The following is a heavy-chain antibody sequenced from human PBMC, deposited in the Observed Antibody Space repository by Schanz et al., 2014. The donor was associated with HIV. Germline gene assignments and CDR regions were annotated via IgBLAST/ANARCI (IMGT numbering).Heavy chain of an antibody. D-gene: IGHD3-3*01. V-gene: IGHV1-2*02. Sequence: QVQLVQSGAEVKKPGASVKVSCKASGDTFTGDFMHWVRQAPGQGLEWMGWINPNSGGTNYAQKFQGRVTMTRDTSIRTDYMELSRLRSDDTAVYYCVRHVNFLKTDFWGQGTTVTVS. J-gene: IGHJ6*02. CDR1: GDTFTGDF. CDR3: VRHVNFLKTDF. CDR2: INPNSGGT.